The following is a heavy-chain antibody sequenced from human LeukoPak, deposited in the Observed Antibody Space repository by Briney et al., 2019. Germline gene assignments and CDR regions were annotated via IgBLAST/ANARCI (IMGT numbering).Heavy chain of an antibody. CDR3: ARGVGGTVTTTAPFGY. Sequence: SETLSLTCAVSGGSISSGGYSWSWIRQPPGKGLEWIGEINHSGSTNYNPSLKSRVTISVDTSKNQFSLKLSSVTAADTAVYYCARGVGGTVTTTAPFGYWGQGTLVTVSS. V-gene: IGHV4-34*01. CDR1: GGSISSGGYS. J-gene: IGHJ4*02. CDR2: INHSGST. D-gene: IGHD4-17*01.